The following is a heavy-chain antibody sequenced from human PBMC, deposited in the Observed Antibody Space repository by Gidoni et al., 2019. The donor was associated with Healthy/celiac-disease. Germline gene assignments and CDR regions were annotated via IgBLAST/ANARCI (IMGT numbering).Heavy chain of an antibody. CDR1: GDSVSSNSAA. D-gene: IGHD6-13*01. J-gene: IGHJ6*03. CDR3: ARSNNRYNSSFHSCMDV. V-gene: IGHV6-1*01. Sequence: QVQRQQSGPGLVKTAQTLSATWVIPGDSVSSNSAAWNWIRQSPSRGLEWLGRTYYRSKWYNDYAVSVKSRITINPDTSKNQFSLQLNSVTPEDTAVYYCARSNNRYNSSFHSCMDVWGKGTTVTVSS. CDR2: TYYRSKWYN.